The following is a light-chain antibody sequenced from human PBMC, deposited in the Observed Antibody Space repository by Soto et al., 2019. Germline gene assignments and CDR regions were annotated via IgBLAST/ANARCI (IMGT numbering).Light chain of an antibody. CDR1: QSISSY. CDR2: AAS. CDR3: QQSYSTPLLT. V-gene: IGKV1-39*01. J-gene: IGKJ4*01. Sequence: DLQMTQSPSSLSASVGDRVTITCRAGQSISSYLNWYQQRPGKAPKLLIYAASSLQSGAPSRFSGSGSGTDFTLTISSLQPEDFATYYCQQSYSTPLLTFGGGTKVEIK.